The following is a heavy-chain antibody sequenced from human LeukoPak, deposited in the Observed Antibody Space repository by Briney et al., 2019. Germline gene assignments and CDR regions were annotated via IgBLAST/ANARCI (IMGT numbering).Heavy chain of an antibody. CDR1: GFTFSSCA. V-gene: IGHV3-23*01. CDR2: ISGSGGSR. J-gene: IGHJ4*02. CDR3: AKTPLRYYDSSGPGYYFDY. D-gene: IGHD3-22*01. Sequence: GGSLRLSCAASGFTFSSCAMSWVRQAPGKGLEWVSAISGSGGSRYYADSVKGRFTISRDNSKNTLYLQMNSLRAEDTAVYYRAKTPLRYYDSSGPGYYFDYWGQGTLVTVSS.